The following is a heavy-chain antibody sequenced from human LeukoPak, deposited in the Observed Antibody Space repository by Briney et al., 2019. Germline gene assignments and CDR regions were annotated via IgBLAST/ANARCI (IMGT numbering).Heavy chain of an antibody. Sequence: GGSLRLSCSASGFPFNTYAIHWVRQAPGKGLEYVAGISSNGDNTDFANSAKGRFTISRDNSKSTLFLQMNSLRAEDTAVYFCTRDSALLGVAFDLWGQGTVVAVSS. CDR2: ISSNGDNT. CDR3: TRDSALLGVAFDL. CDR1: GFPFNTYA. J-gene: IGHJ3*01. D-gene: IGHD2-15*01. V-gene: IGHV3-64D*06.